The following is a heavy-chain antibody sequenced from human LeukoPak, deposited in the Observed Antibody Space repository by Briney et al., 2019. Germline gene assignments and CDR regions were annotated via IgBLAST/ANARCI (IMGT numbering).Heavy chain of an antibody. CDR1: GFIFNDHA. D-gene: IGHD6-13*01. Sequence: GRSLRPSCAASGFIFNDHAMHWVRQAPGKGLEWVSGINGNGGGTAYADSVKGRFTISRDNAKNSLYLQMSSLRVEDTALYFCAKWNRQPLVKGWFDSWGQGTLVTVSS. CDR2: INGNGGGT. V-gene: IGHV3-9*01. J-gene: IGHJ5*01. CDR3: AKWNRQPLVKGWFDS.